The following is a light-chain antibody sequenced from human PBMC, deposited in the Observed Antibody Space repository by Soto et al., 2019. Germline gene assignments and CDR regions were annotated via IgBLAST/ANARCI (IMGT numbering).Light chain of an antibody. CDR2: DEN. CDR3: GTWDTSLSAGV. J-gene: IGLJ3*02. Sequence: QSVLTQPPSVSAAPGQRVTISCSGSSSNVAANYLSWYQHHPGAAPSLLMCDENKRPSGIPDHFSGSNYGTSATLDTTGLQAGDEADYYCGTWDTSLSAGVFGGGTKLTVL. CDR1: SSNVAANY. V-gene: IGLV1-51*01.